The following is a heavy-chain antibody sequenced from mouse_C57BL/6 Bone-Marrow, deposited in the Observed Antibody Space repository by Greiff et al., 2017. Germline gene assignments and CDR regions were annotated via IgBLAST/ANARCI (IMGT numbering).Heavy chain of an antibody. CDR3: ARQCYDYDSAWFAY. D-gene: IGHD2-4*01. Sequence: EVQLQQSGPELVKPGASVKISCKASGYTFTDYYMNWVKQSHGKSLEWIGDINPNNGGTSYNQKFKGKATLTVDKSSSTAYMELRSLTSEDSAVYYCARQCYDYDSAWFAYWGQGTLVTVSA. CDR2: INPNNGGT. CDR1: GYTFTDYY. J-gene: IGHJ3*01. V-gene: IGHV1-26*01.